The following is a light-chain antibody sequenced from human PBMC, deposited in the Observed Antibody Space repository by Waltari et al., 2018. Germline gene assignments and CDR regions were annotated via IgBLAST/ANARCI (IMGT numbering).Light chain of an antibody. CDR3: SSYAGSSKGV. CDR2: AVS. J-gene: IGLJ2*01. CDR1: SSDVGNYKS. Sequence: QSALTQPASVSGSPGQSITISCPGTSSDVGNYKSVSWYQQHPGKAPKLMIYAVSKRPSGVSDRFSGSKSGDMASLTISGLQPEDEAEYFCSSYAGSSKGVFGGGTKVTVL. V-gene: IGLV2-23*02.